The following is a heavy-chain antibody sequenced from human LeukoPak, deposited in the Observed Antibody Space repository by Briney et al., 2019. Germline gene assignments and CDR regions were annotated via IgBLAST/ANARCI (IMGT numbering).Heavy chain of an antibody. CDR1: GFTFSSYS. CDR3: ARDFFGEPALFDY. D-gene: IGHD3-10*01. CDR2: VDTSGSYI. V-gene: IGHV3-21*01. J-gene: IGHJ4*02. Sequence: GGSLRLSCAASGFTFSSYSMNWVRQAPGKGREWVSSVDTSGSYIYNAYSVKGRFTISRDNAKNSLYLQMNSLRAEDTAVYYCARDFFGEPALFDYWGQGTLVTASS.